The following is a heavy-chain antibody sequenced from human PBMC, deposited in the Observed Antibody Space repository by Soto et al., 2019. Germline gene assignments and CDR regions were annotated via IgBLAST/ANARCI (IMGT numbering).Heavy chain of an antibody. Sequence: SETLSLTCTVSVGSISSCGYYWSWIRQHPGKGLEWIGYIYYSGSTYYNPSLKSRVTISVDTSKNQFSLKLSSVTAADTAVYYCARGWQNWFDPWGQGTLVTVAS. J-gene: IGHJ5*02. CDR1: VGSISSCGYY. CDR2: IYYSGST. D-gene: IGHD2-15*01. V-gene: IGHV4-31*03. CDR3: ARGWQNWFDP.